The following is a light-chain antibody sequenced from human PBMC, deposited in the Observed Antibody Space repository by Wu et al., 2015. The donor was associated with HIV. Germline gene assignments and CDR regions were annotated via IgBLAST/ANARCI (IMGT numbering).Light chain of an antibody. J-gene: IGKJ1*01. CDR2: AAS. Sequence: DVQVTQSPSSLSASLGDRVTITCRASQVIGNYLAWYQQKPGKAPKLLIYAASTLQSGVPSRISGTGYGTDFTLTISSLQPEDAATYFCQKYNSAPRTFGQGTKVDIK. V-gene: IGKV1-27*01. CDR1: QVIGNY. CDR3: QKYNSAPRT.